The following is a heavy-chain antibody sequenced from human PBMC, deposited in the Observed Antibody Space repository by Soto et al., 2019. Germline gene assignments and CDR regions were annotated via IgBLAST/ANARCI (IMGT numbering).Heavy chain of an antibody. Sequence: GEPLKISCKGSGYSFTSYWIGWVRQMPGKGLEWMGIIYPGDSDTRYSPSFQGQVTISADKSISTAYLQWSSLKASDTAMYYCARREYYDSSGYFIPHYYFDYWGQGTLVTVSS. CDR1: GYSFTSYW. CDR3: ARREYYDSSGYFIPHYYFDY. CDR2: IYPGDSDT. J-gene: IGHJ4*02. V-gene: IGHV5-51*01. D-gene: IGHD3-22*01.